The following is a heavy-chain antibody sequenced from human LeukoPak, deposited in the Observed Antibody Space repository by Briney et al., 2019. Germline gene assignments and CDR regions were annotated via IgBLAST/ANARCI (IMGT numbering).Heavy chain of an antibody. CDR1: GFTFSSYG. CDR3: ARDRDYGHFDY. J-gene: IGHJ4*02. CDR2: ISYDGSNK. Sequence: GGSLRLSCAASGFTFSSYGMHWVRQAPGKGLEWVAVISYDGSNKYYADSVKGRFTISRDNSKNTLYLQMNSLRAEDTAVYYCARDRDYGHFDYWGQGTLVTVSS. V-gene: IGHV3-30*03. D-gene: IGHD4-17*01.